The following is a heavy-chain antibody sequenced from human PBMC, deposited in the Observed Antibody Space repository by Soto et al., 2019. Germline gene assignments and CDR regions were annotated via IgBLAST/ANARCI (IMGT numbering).Heavy chain of an antibody. CDR1: GGTFSSYA. D-gene: IGHD2-15*01. J-gene: IGHJ4*02. CDR3: AREIADCSGGSCYGSNFDY. Sequence: ASVKVSCKASGGTFSSYAISWVRQAPGQGLEWMGGIIPIFGTANYAQKFQGRVTITADKSTSTAYMELSSLRSEDTAVYYCAREIADCSGGSCYGSNFDYWGQGTLVTVPS. CDR2: IIPIFGTA. V-gene: IGHV1-69*06.